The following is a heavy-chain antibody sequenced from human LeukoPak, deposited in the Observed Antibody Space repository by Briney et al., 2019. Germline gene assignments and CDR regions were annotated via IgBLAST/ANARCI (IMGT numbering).Heavy chain of an antibody. CDR2: INPNSGGA. CDR1: GYTFTGYY. V-gene: IGHV1-2*02. D-gene: IGHD2-15*01. J-gene: IGHJ2*01. CDR3: ARVGSARGWYFDL. Sequence: ASVKVSCKASGYTFTGYYMHWVRQAPGQGLEWMGWINPNSGGAIFAQKFQGRVTMTRDTSIRTAYMELSGLRSDDTAVYYCARVGSARGWYFDLWGRGTLVTVSS.